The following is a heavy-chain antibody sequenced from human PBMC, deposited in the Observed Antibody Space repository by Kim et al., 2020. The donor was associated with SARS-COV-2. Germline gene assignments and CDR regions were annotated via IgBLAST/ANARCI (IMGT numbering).Heavy chain of an antibody. V-gene: IGHV3-64D*09. Sequence: AESVKGRFTLSRDNSKNTLYLQRRSLNSDDTAVYFCVKPTSGSYHSPFATWGQGTLVTVSS. CDR3: VKPTSGSYHSPFAT. J-gene: IGHJ5*02. D-gene: IGHD1-26*01.